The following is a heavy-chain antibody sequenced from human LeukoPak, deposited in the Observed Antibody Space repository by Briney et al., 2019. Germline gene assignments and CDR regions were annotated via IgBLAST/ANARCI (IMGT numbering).Heavy chain of an antibody. CDR2: IRSTGDST. Sequence: GGSLRLSCAASGFTFSNFAIHWVRQAPGKGLEFVSGIRSTGDSTYYANSVKGRFTISRDNSKNTLYLQMGSLRAEDMAVYYCAREFQGSHFQYFDYWGQGTLVTVSS. J-gene: IGHJ4*02. CDR1: GFTFSNFA. D-gene: IGHD1-26*01. CDR3: AREFQGSHFQYFDY. V-gene: IGHV3-64*01.